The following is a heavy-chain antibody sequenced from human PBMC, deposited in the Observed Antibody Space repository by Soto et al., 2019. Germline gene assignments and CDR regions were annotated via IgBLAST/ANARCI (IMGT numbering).Heavy chain of an antibody. CDR3: ARDQVTMVRGVIITPYYYYYGMDV. D-gene: IGHD3-10*01. Sequence: ASVTGSCKASGYTFTRYGISWVRQAPGQGLEWMGWISAYNGNTNYAQKLQGRVTMTTDTSTSTAYMELRSLRSDDTAVYYCARDQVTMVRGVIITPYYYYYGMDVWGQGTTVTVSS. J-gene: IGHJ6*02. V-gene: IGHV1-18*01. CDR1: GYTFTRYG. CDR2: ISAYNGNT.